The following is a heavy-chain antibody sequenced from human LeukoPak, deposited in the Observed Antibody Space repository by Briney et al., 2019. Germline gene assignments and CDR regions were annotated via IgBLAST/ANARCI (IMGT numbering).Heavy chain of an antibody. CDR1: GFTFSNYA. V-gene: IGHV3-23*01. CDR3: ARDRGYGGNRPETFDI. CDR2: LSGSGGST. D-gene: IGHD4-23*01. J-gene: IGHJ3*02. Sequence: PGGSLRLSCAASGFTFSNYAMIWVRQAPGKGLEWVSALSGSGGSTYYADSVKGRFTISRDNSKNTLYLQMNSLRAEDTAVYYCARDRGYGGNRPETFDIWGQGTMVTVSS.